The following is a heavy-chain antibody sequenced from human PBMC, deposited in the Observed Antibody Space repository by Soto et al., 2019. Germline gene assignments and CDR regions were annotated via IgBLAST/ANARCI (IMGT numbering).Heavy chain of an antibody. D-gene: IGHD4-17*01. CDR2: IIPILGIA. J-gene: IGHJ1*01. V-gene: IGHV1-69*02. Sequence: SVKVSCKASGGTFSSYTISWVRQAPGQGLEWMGRIIPILGIANYAQKFQGRVTITADKSTSTAYMELSSLRSEDTAVYYCARVVISNDYGDYEEYFQHWGQGTLVTVSS. CDR1: GGTFSSYT. CDR3: ARVVISNDYGDYEEYFQH.